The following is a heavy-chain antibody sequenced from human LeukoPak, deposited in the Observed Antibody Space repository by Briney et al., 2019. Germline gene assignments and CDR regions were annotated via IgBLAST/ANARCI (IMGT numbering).Heavy chain of an antibody. Sequence: ISYDGSNKYYADSVKGRFTISRDNSMNTLYLQMNSLRAEDTAVYYCAKDHYYDSSGSDAFDIWGQGTMVTVSS. V-gene: IGHV3-30*18. CDR3: AKDHYYDSSGSDAFDI. J-gene: IGHJ3*02. CDR2: ISYDGSNK. D-gene: IGHD3-22*01.